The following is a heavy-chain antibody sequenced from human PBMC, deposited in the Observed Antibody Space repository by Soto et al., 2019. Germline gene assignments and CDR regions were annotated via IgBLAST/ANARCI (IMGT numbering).Heavy chain of an antibody. J-gene: IGHJ5*02. CDR1: GYIFTTCG. Sequence: QIQMVQSGPEVKEPGASVTVSCAASGYIFTTCGISWVRQAPGRGLEWNGWINTELGNTRYAESLRRSVTITPGQWELRNLRSDDTSIYYCARGWGDYRRNWFAPWGQGTLVTVSS. CDR3: ARGWGDYRRNWFAP. V-gene: IGHV1-18*01. D-gene: IGHD4-17*01. CDR2: INTELGNT.